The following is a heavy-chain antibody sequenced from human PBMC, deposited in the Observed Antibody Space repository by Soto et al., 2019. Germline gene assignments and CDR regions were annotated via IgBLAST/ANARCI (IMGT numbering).Heavy chain of an antibody. V-gene: IGHV4-34*01. CDR3: ATSRRYCTNGVCYRRAFDY. J-gene: IGHJ4*02. Sequence: SETLSLTCAVYGLSFSGYYWSWIRQPPGKGLEWIGEINHSGSTNYNPSLKSRVTISVDTSKNQFSLKLSSVTAADTAVYYCATSRRYCTNGVCYRRAFDYWGQGTLVTVSS. D-gene: IGHD2-8*01. CDR1: GLSFSGYY. CDR2: INHSGST.